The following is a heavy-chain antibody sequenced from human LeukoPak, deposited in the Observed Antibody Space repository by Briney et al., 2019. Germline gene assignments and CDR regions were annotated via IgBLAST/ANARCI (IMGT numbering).Heavy chain of an antibody. J-gene: IGHJ5*02. D-gene: IGHD6-13*01. Sequence: SETLSLTCTVSGVSINSYYWTWIRQPPGKGLEWIGYIYYSGSTNYNPSLKSRLTMSVDTSKNHFSLKLSSVTAADTAVYYCARGDPFRAGWFDPWGQGTLVTVSS. CDR2: IYYSGST. V-gene: IGHV4-59*12. CDR1: GVSINSYY. CDR3: ARGDPFRAGWFDP.